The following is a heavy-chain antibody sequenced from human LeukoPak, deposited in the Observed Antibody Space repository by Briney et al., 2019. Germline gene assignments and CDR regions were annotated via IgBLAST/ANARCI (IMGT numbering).Heavy chain of an antibody. Sequence: ASVKVSFKASGYTFTSYDINWVRQATGQGLEWMGWMNPNSGNTGYAQKFQGRVTITRNTSISTAYMELSSLRSEDTAVYYRARGTYYDILTGYYGGNWFDPWGQGTLVTVSS. V-gene: IGHV1-8*03. D-gene: IGHD3-9*01. CDR2: MNPNSGNT. J-gene: IGHJ5*02. CDR1: GYTFTSYD. CDR3: ARGTYYDILTGYYGGNWFDP.